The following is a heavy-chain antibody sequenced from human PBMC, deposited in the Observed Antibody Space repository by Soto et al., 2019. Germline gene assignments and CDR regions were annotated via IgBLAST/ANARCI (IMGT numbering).Heavy chain of an antibody. D-gene: IGHD3-22*01. CDR1: GNSFTNYG. CDR2: ISGHNGDT. CDR3: ARHRFNYYDNTVYYYFDY. J-gene: IGHJ4*02. Sequence: QVQLVQSGAEVKKPGASVKVSCKASGNSFTNYGISWVRQAPGQGPEWMGWISGHNGDTNHPQSLQGRVTMTTDTSRNTAYMELRSLRSDDTAVYYCARHRFNYYDNTVYYYFDYWGQGTLVTVSS. V-gene: IGHV1-18*04.